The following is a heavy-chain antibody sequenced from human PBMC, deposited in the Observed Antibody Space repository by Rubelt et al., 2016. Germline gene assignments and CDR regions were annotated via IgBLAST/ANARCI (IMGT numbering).Heavy chain of an antibody. Sequence: GKGLEWVSVIYSGGSTYYADSVKGRFTISRDNSKNTLYLQMNSLRAEDTAVYYCAKVPNYDSSGYYDYWGQGTLVTVSS. V-gene: IGHV3-53*01. J-gene: IGHJ4*02. CDR3: AKVPNYDSSGYYDY. D-gene: IGHD3-22*01. CDR2: IYSGGST.